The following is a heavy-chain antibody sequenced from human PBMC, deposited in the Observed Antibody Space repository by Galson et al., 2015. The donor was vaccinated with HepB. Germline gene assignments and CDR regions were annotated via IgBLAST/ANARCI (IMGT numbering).Heavy chain of an antibody. D-gene: IGHD3-22*01. CDR1: GFSFSTYT. CDR2: ITTSSDYI. CDR3: ARDYYDSSGDSFTSGP. J-gene: IGHJ5*02. Sequence: SCAASGFSFSTYTMHWVRQAPGKGLEWVSSITTSSDYIYYADSVRGRFTISRDNAKNSLYLQMNSLRGEDTAIYYCARDYYDSSGDSFTSGPWGQGTLVTVSS. V-gene: IGHV3-21*01.